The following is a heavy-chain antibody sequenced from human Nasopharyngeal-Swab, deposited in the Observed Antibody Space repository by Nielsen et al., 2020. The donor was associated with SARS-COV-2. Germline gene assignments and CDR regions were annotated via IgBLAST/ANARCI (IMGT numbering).Heavy chain of an antibody. J-gene: IGHJ2*01. D-gene: IGHD3-3*01. V-gene: IGHV4-59*01. Sequence: SETLSLTCTVSGASITSSYWSWIRQLPGKGLDWIGYIYYSGTTNYNPSLKSRVTISVDTSKNQFSLKLSSVTAADTAVYYCERRLTLESFWYFDLWGRGTLVTVSS. CDR1: GASITSSY. CDR2: IYYSGTT. CDR3: ERRLTLESFWYFDL.